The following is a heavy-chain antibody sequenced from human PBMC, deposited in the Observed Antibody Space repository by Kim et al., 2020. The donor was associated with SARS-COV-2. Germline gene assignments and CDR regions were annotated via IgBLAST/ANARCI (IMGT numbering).Heavy chain of an antibody. D-gene: IGHD3-22*01. V-gene: IGHV3-30*01. J-gene: IGHJ4*02. CDR3: ARDVKGYYYDSSGYSDY. Sequence: VKGRFTISRDNSKNTLYLQMNSLRAEDTAVYYCARDVKGYYYDSSGYSDYWGQGTLVTVSS.